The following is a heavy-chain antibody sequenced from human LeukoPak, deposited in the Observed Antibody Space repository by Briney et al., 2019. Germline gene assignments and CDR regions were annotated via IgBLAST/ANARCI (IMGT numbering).Heavy chain of an antibody. CDR1: GDSITSEYF. D-gene: IGHD3-22*01. CDR2: MFHSGRA. J-gene: IGHJ2*01. Sequence: PSETLSLTCTVSGDSITSEYFWGWLRQTPGKGLEWFGSMFHSGRAYYSPSLRSRVTISVDTSKIQFSPELNSVTAADTAVYYCARTDRNWYFDLWGRGTLVTVSP. V-gene: IGHV4-38-2*02. CDR3: ARTDRNWYFDL.